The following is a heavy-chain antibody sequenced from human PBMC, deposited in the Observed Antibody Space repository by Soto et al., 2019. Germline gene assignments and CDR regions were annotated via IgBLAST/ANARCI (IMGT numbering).Heavy chain of an antibody. J-gene: IGHJ3*02. V-gene: IGHV1-18*01. CDR2: ISAYNGNT. CDR1: GHTFTSYG. Sequence: GASVKVSCKASGHTFTSYGISWVRQAPGQGLEWMGWISAYNGNTNYAQKLQGRVTMTTDTSTSTAYMELRSLRSDDTAVYYCARRRAYCGGDCYWDDDAFDIWGQGTMVTVSS. CDR3: ARRRAYCGGDCYWDDDAFDI. D-gene: IGHD2-21*02.